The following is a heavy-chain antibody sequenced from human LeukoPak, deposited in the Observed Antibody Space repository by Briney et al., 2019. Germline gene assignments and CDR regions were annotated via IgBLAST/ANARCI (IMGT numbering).Heavy chain of an antibody. CDR1: GCTFSSYA. CDR2: ISGSGGST. CDR3: AKTPNMYSSSLFDY. D-gene: IGHD6-13*01. J-gene: IGHJ4*02. V-gene: IGHV3-23*01. Sequence: GGALRLSCAASGCTFSSYAMSWVRQAPGKGVEGVSCISGSGGSTYYVDSVKGRLTISRANAKNTQYLQMNSLRADATAVYYCAKTPNMYSSSLFDYWGQGTLVTVSS.